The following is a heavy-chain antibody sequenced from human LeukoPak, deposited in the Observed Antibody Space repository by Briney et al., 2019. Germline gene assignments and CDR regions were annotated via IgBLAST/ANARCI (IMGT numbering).Heavy chain of an antibody. D-gene: IGHD4-17*01. Sequence: GGSLRLSCAAPGFTFSSYAMRWVRQAPGKGLEWVSDISASGGSTYYADSVKGRFTISRDNSKNTLYLQMNSLRAEDTAVYYCAKKETTVTTFFENWGQGTLVTVSS. CDR3: AKKETTVTTFFEN. J-gene: IGHJ4*02. CDR2: ISASGGST. CDR1: GFTFSSYA. V-gene: IGHV3-23*01.